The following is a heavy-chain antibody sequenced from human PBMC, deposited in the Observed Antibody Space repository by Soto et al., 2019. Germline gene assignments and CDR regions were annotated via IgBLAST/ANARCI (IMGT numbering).Heavy chain of an antibody. J-gene: IGHJ4*02. D-gene: IGHD2-15*01. CDR2: ISYGGST. Sequence: QVQLQESGPGLVKPSQTLSLTCTVSGGSINSGGYCWSWIRQHPGKGLDWIGCISYGGSTFYNPALTSRVSLSVYKSKNLFSLTLTSLPASDPAMYSYSSGLLVRAQGALITVSS. CDR3: SSGLLV. CDR1: GGSINSGGYC. V-gene: IGHV4-31*03.